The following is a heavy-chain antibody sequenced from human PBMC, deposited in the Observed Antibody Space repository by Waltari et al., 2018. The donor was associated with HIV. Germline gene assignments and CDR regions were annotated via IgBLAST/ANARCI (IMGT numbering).Heavy chain of an antibody. CDR2: ISHIGSTI. D-gene: IGHD5-12*01. V-gene: IGHV3-11*01. CDR1: RLTFHYYS. Sequence: QVYLVEAAGDLVKHGGQLKLSSLRSRLTFHYYSMPWIRQAPGKGLEWISYISHIGSTIYYADSGKGRFTISRDNAKNSLYLQMNRLRVEDTAVYYCVRAIQERWLHSGGGHWGQGILVTVSS. J-gene: IGHJ4*02. CDR3: VRAIQERWLHSGGGH.